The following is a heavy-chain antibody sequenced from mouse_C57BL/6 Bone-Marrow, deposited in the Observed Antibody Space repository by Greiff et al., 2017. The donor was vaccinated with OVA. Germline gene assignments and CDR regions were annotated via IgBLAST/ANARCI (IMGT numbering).Heavy chain of an antibody. Sequence: VQLQQSGAELVRPGASVKLSCTASGFNIKDDYMHWVKQRPEQGLEWIGWIDPENGDTEYASKFQGKATITADTSSNTAYLQLSSLTSEDTAGYYCTTGGGAMDYWGQGTSVTVSS. D-gene: IGHD1-1*02. CDR1: GFNIKDDY. CDR3: TTGGGAMDY. CDR2: IDPENGDT. V-gene: IGHV14-4*01. J-gene: IGHJ4*01.